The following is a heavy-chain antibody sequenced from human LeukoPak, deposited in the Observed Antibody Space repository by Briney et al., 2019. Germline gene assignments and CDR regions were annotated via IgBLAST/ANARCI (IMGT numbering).Heavy chain of an antibody. CDR3: AAVRDIAVAGPGGYFDY. D-gene: IGHD6-19*01. CDR1: GFTFSDYH. J-gene: IGHJ4*02. V-gene: IGHV3-11*01. Sequence: PGASLRLSCAASGFTFSDYHMNWIRQAPGKGLEWVSYISPGGNTIYFADSVNGRFTLSRDSARNSLSLQMNSLTAEDTAVYYCAAVRDIAVAGPGGYFDYWGRGTLVTVSS. CDR2: ISPGGNTI.